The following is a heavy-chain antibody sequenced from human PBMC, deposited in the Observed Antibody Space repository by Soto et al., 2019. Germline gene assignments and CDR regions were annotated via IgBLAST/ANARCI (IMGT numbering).Heavy chain of an antibody. D-gene: IGHD1-26*01. Sequence: PGGSLRLSCADSGFTFSRYEMNWVRQAPGKGLEWVSYISSSSSTLYYADSVKGRFTISRDNAKNSLYLQMNSLRAEDTAVYYCARGESGSYFWYFDLWGRGTLVTVSS. J-gene: IGHJ2*01. CDR2: ISSSSSTL. CDR1: GFTFSRYE. V-gene: IGHV3-48*03. CDR3: ARGESGSYFWYFDL.